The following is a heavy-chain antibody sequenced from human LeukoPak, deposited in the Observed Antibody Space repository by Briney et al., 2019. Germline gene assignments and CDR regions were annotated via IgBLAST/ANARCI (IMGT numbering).Heavy chain of an antibody. CDR3: AKANGIAVAASDFDY. CDR1: GFTFSSYG. CDR2: ISWNSGSI. Sequence: PGGSLRLSCAASGFTFSSYGMSWVRQAPGKGLEWVSGISWNSGSIGYADSVKGRFTISRDNAKNSLYLQMNSLRAEDTALYYCAKANGIAVAASDFDYWGQGTLVTVSS. V-gene: IGHV3-9*01. D-gene: IGHD6-19*01. J-gene: IGHJ4*02.